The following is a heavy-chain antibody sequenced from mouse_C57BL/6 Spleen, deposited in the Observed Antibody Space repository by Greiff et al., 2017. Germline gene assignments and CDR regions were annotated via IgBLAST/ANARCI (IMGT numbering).Heavy chain of an antibody. D-gene: IGHD4-1*01. V-gene: IGHV1-76*01. Sequence: VQLQQSGAELVRPGASVKLSCKASGYTFTDYYINWVKQRPGQGLEWIARIYPGSGNTYYNEKFKGKATLTAEKSSSTAYMQLSSLTSEDSAVYFCARSGTWADWGQGTLVTVAA. J-gene: IGHJ3*01. CDR2: IYPGSGNT. CDR3: ARSGTWAD. CDR1: GYTFTDYY.